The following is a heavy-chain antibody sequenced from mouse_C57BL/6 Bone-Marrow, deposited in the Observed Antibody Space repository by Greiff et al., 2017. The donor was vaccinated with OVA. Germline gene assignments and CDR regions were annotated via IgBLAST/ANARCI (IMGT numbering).Heavy chain of an antibody. Sequence: DVKLQESGPGLVKPSQSLSLTCSVTGYSITSGYYWNWIRQFPGNQLEWMGYISYDGSNNYNPSLKNRISLTRDTSKNQFFLKLNAVTTEDTATYYCARDNYNYVGYLDYWGQGTTLTVTS. CDR3: ARDNYNYVGYLDY. J-gene: IGHJ2*01. D-gene: IGHD2-12*01. CDR2: ISYDGSN. V-gene: IGHV3-6*01. CDR1: GYSITSGYY.